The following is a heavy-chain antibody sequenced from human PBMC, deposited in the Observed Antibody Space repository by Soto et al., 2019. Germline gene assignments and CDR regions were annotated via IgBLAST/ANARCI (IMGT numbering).Heavy chain of an antibody. CDR3: ARGALADFWSGPGGFDP. CDR1: GGSISSGDYY. Sequence: PSETLSLTCTVSGGSISSGDYYWSWIRQPPGKGLEWIGYIYYSGSTYYNPSLKSRVTISVDTSKNQFSLKLSSVTAADTAVYYCARGALADFWSGPGGFDPWGQGTLVTVSS. J-gene: IGHJ5*02. D-gene: IGHD3-3*01. V-gene: IGHV4-30-4*01. CDR2: IYYSGST.